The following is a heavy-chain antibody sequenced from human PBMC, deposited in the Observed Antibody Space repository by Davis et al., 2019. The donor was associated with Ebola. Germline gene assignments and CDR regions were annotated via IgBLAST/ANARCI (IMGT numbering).Heavy chain of an antibody. CDR3: AREKRLRGVIFDY. CDR2: ISAGGNT. J-gene: IGHJ4*02. D-gene: IGHD3-10*01. V-gene: IGHV3-53*01. Sequence: PGGSLRLPCAASGFTVSDHYMSWVRQAPGKGLEWVSVISAGGNTNYADSVQGRFTISRDISKATVYLQMNSLRVDDTAVYYCAREKRLRGVIFDYWGQGTLVTVSS. CDR1: GFTVSDHY.